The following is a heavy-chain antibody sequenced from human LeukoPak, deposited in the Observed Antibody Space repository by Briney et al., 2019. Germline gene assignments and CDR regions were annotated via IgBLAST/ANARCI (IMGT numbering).Heavy chain of an antibody. D-gene: IGHD2-2*01. CDR1: GGSISSYY. V-gene: IGHV4-4*07. J-gene: IGHJ5*02. Sequence: SETLSLTCTVSGGSISSYYWSWIRQPAGKGLEWIGRIYNSGITNYNPSLKSRVTMSMDTSMNQFSLKLSSVTAADTAVYYCARPAANNWFDPWGQGTLVTVSS. CDR2: IYNSGIT. CDR3: ARPAANNWFDP.